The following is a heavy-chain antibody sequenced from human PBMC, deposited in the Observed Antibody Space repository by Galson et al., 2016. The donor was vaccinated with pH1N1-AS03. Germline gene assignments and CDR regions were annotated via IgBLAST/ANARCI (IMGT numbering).Heavy chain of an antibody. V-gene: IGHV3-64D*08. CDR3: VSRAGSDPFDV. Sequence: SLRLSCAASGFIFSAYSMHWVRQAPGKGPEYVSAISNDGATIYYVDSVKGRLTISRDNSKNTLDLQMSSLRPEDTAMYYCVSRAGSDPFDVWGQGTKVTVSS. J-gene: IGHJ3*01. CDR1: GFIFSAYS. CDR2: ISNDGATI.